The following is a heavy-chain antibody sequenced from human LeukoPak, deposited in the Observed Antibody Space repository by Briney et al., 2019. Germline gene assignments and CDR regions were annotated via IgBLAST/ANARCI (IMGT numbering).Heavy chain of an antibody. CDR3: ARAGDRYCSGGSCYSDY. CDR1: GFSFTYE. J-gene: IGHJ4*02. V-gene: IGHV3-48*03. Sequence: GGSLRLSCAASGFSFTYEMNWVRHAPGKGLEWVSSISSGGGTIYYADSVKGRFTISRDNAKNSLYLQMNSLRAEDTAVYYCARAGDRYCSGGSCYSDYWGQGTLVTVSS. D-gene: IGHD2-15*01. CDR2: ISSGGGTI.